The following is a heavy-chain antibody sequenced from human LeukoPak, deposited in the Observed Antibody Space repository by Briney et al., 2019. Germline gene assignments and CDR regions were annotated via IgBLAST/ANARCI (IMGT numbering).Heavy chain of an antibody. CDR3: ARDPSGTTIDNYYTLPKGMDV. CDR1: GFSVTTSY. J-gene: IGHJ6*02. CDR2: TYSGGTT. Sequence: GGSLRLSCAASGFSVTTSYMNWVRQAPGKGLEWISVTYSGGTTYYSGSVKDRFIVSRDSSKNTLYLQMSSLTGEDTAIYYCARDPSGTTIDNYYTLPKGMDVWGQGTTVIVSS. D-gene: IGHD3-3*01. V-gene: IGHV3-66*01.